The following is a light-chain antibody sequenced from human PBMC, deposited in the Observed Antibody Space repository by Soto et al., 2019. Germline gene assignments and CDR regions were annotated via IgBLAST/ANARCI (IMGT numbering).Light chain of an antibody. CDR1: SSAVGGYNY. CDR2: DVS. J-gene: IGLJ2*01. Sequence: QSALTQPASLSGSPGQSITIPCTGTSSAVGGYNYVSWYQQHPGKAPKLMLYDVSNRPSGVSNRFAGYKSGNTASLTISGLQAEDEADYYCSSYTSSSTLYVVFGGGTKLTVL. CDR3: SSYTSSSTLYVV. V-gene: IGLV2-14*01.